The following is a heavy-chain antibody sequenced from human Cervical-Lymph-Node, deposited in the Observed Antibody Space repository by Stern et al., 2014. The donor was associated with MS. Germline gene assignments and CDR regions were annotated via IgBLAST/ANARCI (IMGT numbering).Heavy chain of an antibody. D-gene: IGHD7-27*01. Sequence: QVQLQQWGAGLLKPSETLSLTCAVYGGSFGGYYWNWIRQPPGKSLEVIEEINHSGGTKYTPSLKGRFTISVATSNPQFSLTLRSVTAADTAVYYCARAWGAYALDVWGQGTTVIVSS. V-gene: IGHV4-34*01. J-gene: IGHJ6*02. CDR1: GGSFGGYY. CDR3: ARAWGAYALDV. CDR2: INHSGGT.